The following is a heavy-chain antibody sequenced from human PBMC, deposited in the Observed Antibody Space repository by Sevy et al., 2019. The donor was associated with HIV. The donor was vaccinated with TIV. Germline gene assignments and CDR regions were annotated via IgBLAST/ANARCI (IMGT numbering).Heavy chain of an antibody. V-gene: IGHV4-39*01. CDR2: IYYSGST. D-gene: IGHD3-16*01. CDR3: ARRSPYARGMDV. CDR1: GDSISSSSYY. J-gene: IGHJ6*02. Sequence: SETLSLTCTVSGDSISSSSYYWGWIRQPPGKGLEWIGSIYYSGSTYYNPSLKSRVTISVDTSKNQFSLKLSSVTAADTAVYYCARRSPYARGMDVWGQGTTVTVSS.